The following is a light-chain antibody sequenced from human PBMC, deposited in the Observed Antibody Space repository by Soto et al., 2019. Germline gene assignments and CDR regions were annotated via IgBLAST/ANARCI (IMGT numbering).Light chain of an antibody. J-gene: IGKJ4*01. CDR1: QSVSSY. V-gene: IGKV3-11*01. CDR3: QQRSSWPPT. Sequence: EIMLTQSPATLSLSPGERATLSCRASQSVSSYLAWFQQKPGQSPRLLIYDASNRATGIPARFSGSGSGTDFTLTISSLEPEDFAVYYCQQRSSWPPTFGGGTKVEIK. CDR2: DAS.